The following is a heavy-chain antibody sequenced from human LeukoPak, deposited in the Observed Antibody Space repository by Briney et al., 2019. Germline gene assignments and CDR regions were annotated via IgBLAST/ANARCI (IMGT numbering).Heavy chain of an antibody. J-gene: IGHJ3*01. D-gene: IGHD3-22*01. CDR1: GFIFYNYA. CDR3: AKASHYDSSGSPEDV. Sequence: GGSLRLSCAASGFIFYNYAMSWVRQAPGKGLEWVSGISGSGSDAYYADTVKGRFNISRDSSKNTLYLQMNSLRAEDTAVYYCAKASHYDSSGSPEDVWGQGTMVTVSS. CDR2: ISGSGSDA. V-gene: IGHV3-23*01.